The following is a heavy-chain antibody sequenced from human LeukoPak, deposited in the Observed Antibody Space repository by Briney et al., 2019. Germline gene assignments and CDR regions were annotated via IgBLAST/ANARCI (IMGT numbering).Heavy chain of an antibody. J-gene: IGHJ3*02. Sequence: GGSLRLSCAASGFTFSSYAMSWVRQAPGKGLEWVSAISGSGGSTYYADSVKGRFAISRDNSKNTLYLQMNSLRAEDTAVYYCAKGDCSSTSCPRTDAFDIWGQGTMVTVSS. CDR3: AKGDCSSTSCPRTDAFDI. CDR2: ISGSGGST. V-gene: IGHV3-23*01. D-gene: IGHD2-2*01. CDR1: GFTFSSYA.